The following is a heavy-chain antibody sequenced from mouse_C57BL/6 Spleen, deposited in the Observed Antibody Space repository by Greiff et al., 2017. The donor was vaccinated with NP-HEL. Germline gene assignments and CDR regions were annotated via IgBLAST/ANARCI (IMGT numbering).Heavy chain of an antibody. CDR2: INPNNGGT. CDR3: ARGEIYWGYFDY. V-gene: IGHV1-22*01. CDR1: GYTFTDYN. D-gene: IGHD2-1*01. Sequence: EVKLVESGPELVKPGASVKMSCKASGYTFTDYNMHWVKQSHGKSLEWIGYINPNNGGTSYNQKFKGKATLTVNKSSSTAYRELRSLTSEDSAVYYCARGEIYWGYFDYWGQGTTLTVSS. J-gene: IGHJ2*01.